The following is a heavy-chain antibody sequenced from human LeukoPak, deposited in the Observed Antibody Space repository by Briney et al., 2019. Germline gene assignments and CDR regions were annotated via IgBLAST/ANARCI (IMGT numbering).Heavy chain of an antibody. D-gene: IGHD2-2*01. CDR3: AKAVQDIVVVPADLYYWFDP. V-gene: IGHV3-23*01. CDR2: ISGSGGST. J-gene: IGHJ5*02. Sequence: GGSLRLSCAASGFTFSSYAMSWVRQAPGKELEWVSAISGSGGSTYYADSVKGRFTISRDNSKNTLYLQMNSLRAEDTAVYYCAKAVQDIVVVPADLYYWFDPWGQGTLVTVSS. CDR1: GFTFSSYA.